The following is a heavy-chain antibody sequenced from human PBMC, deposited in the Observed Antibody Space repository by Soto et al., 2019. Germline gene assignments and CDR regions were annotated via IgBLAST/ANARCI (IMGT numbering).Heavy chain of an antibody. CDR2: IYYSGST. J-gene: IGHJ4*02. Sequence: QVQLQESGPGLVKPSQTLSLTCTVSGGSISSGDYYWSWIRQPPGKGLEWIGYIYYSGSTYYNPSRKSRVTTSVATSKNQFSLRLSSVTAADTAGYYCASRGTTTYCSGGSCYARGFDYWGQGTLVTVSS. CDR3: ASRGTTTYCSGGSCYARGFDY. V-gene: IGHV4-30-4*01. D-gene: IGHD2-15*01. CDR1: GGSISSGDYY.